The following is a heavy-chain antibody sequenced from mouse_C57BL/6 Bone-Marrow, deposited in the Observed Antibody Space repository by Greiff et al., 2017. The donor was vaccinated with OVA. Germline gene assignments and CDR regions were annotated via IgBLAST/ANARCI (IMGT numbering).Heavy chain of an antibody. CDR2: ISSGGDYI. D-gene: IGHD1-1*01. Sequence: DVHLVESGEGLVKPGGSLKLSCAASGFTFSSYAMSWVRQTPEKRLEWVAYISSGGDYIYYADTVKGRFTISRDNARNTLYLQMSSLKSEDTAMYYCTRDPHYYGSSHWYFDVWGTGTTVTVSS. V-gene: IGHV5-9-1*02. CDR1: GFTFSSYA. J-gene: IGHJ1*03. CDR3: TRDPHYYGSSHWYFDV.